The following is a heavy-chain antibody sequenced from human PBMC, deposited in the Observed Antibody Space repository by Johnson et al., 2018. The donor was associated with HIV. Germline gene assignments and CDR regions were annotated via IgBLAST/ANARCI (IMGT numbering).Heavy chain of an antibody. CDR1: GFTFSSYA. J-gene: IGHJ3*02. CDR3: ARRTVTALFDI. V-gene: IGHV3-23*04. CDR2: ISWDGGST. Sequence: VQLVESGGGLVQPGGSLRLSCAASGFTFSSYAMIWVRQAPGKGLEWVSAISWDGGSTYYADSVKGRFTISRDNAKNSLNLQMNSLRYEDTAVHYCARRTVTALFDIWVHGKLVTVSS. D-gene: IGHD4-17*01.